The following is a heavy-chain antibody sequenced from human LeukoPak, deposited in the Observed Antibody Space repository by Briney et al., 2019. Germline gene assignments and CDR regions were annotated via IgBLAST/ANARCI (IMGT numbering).Heavy chain of an antibody. Sequence: GASVKVSCKASGGTFSSYAISWVRQAPGQGLEWMGGIIPIFGTANYAQKFQGRVTITADESTSTAYMELSSLRSEDTAVYYCARDRHGSSRWFDPWGQGTLVTVSS. CDR1: GGTFSSYA. J-gene: IGHJ5*02. V-gene: IGHV1-69*13. CDR3: ARDRHGSSRWFDP. CDR2: IIPIFGTA. D-gene: IGHD6-6*01.